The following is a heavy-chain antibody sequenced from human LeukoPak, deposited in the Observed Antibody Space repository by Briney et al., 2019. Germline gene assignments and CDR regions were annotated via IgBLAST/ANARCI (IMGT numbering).Heavy chain of an antibody. Sequence: GGSLRLSCAASGFTFSSYGMHWVRQAPGKGLEGVAVIWYDGSNKYYADSVKGRFTISRDNSKNTLYLQMNSLRAEDTAVYYCAREGIAARRGSYYYYYHMDVWGKGTTVTVSS. CDR3: AREGIAARRGSYYYYYHMDV. V-gene: IGHV3-33*01. J-gene: IGHJ6*03. CDR2: IWYDGSNK. CDR1: GFTFSSYG. D-gene: IGHD6-6*01.